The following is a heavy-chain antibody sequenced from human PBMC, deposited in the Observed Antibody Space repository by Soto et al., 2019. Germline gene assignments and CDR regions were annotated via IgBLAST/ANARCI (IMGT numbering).Heavy chain of an antibody. V-gene: IGHV3-33*01. CDR2: IWYDGSNK. CDR3: ARDVGLWSGYYPYYYYGMDV. Sequence: QVQLVESGGGVVQPGRSLRLSCAASGFTFSRYGMHWVRQAPGKGLEWVAVIWYDGSNKYYADSVKGRFTISRDNSKNTLYLQMNSLRAEDTAVYYCARDVGLWSGYYPYYYYGMDVWGQGTTVTVSS. J-gene: IGHJ6*02. D-gene: IGHD3-3*01. CDR1: GFTFSRYG.